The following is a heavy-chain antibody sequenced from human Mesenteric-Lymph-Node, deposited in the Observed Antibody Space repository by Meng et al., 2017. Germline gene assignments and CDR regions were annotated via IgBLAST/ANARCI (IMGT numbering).Heavy chain of an antibody. V-gene: IGHV3-23*01. D-gene: IGHD3-22*01. Sequence: GESLKISCAASGFTFSSYAMSWVRQAPGKGLEWVSAISGSGGSTYYADSVKGRFTISRDNSKNTLYLQMNSLRAEDTAVYYCAKSTGSGYYIIGYWGQGTLVTVSS. CDR2: ISGSGGST. CDR3: AKSTGSGYYIIGY. J-gene: IGHJ4*02. CDR1: GFTFSSYA.